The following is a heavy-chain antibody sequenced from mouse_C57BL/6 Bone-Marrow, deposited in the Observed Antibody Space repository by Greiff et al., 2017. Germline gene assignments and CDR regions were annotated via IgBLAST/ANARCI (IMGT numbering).Heavy chain of an antibody. CDR2: IYPGDGDT. J-gene: IGHJ4*01. V-gene: IGHV1-80*01. CDR1: GYAFSSYW. CDR3: ATCYGSSLYYAMDY. D-gene: IGHD1-1*01. Sequence: VQLQQSGAELVKPGASVKISCKASGYAFSSYWMNWVKQRPGKGLEWIGQIYPGDGDTNYNGKFKGKDTLTADKSSSTAYMQLSSLTSEDAAVYFCATCYGSSLYYAMDYWGQGTSVTVSS.